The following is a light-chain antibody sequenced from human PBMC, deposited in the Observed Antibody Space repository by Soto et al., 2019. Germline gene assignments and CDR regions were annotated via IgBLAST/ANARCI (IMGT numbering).Light chain of an antibody. CDR2: EDN. V-gene: IGLV6-57*01. CDR1: SGRIASNY. Sequence: NFMLTQPHSVSESPGKTVTISCTRSSGRIASNYVQWYQQRQVSSHIIVIYEDNQRPSGVPDRLSGSVDSSSNSGTLIISGLTSADDAYYYCQSYDNNNVICGGGTKLTVL. CDR3: QSYDNNNVI. J-gene: IGLJ2*01.